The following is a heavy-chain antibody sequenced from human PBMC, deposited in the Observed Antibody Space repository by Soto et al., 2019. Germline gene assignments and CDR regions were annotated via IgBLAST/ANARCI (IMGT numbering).Heavy chain of an antibody. V-gene: IGHV3-33*01. Sequence: GGSLRLSCAASGFTFSSYVMHWVRQAPGKGLEWVAVIWYDGSNKYYADSVKGRFTISRDNSKNTLYLQMNSLRAEDTAVYYCARDLDEAAGAYDYWGQGTLVTVSS. CDR1: GFTFSSYV. D-gene: IGHD3-3*01. CDR2: IWYDGSNK. CDR3: ARDLDEAAGAYDY. J-gene: IGHJ4*02.